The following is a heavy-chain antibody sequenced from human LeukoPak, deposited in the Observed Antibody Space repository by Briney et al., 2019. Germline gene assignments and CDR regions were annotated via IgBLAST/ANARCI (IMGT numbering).Heavy chain of an antibody. Sequence: GASVKVSCKASGGTFSSYAISWVRQAPGQGLEWMGGIIPIFGTANYAQKFQGRVTITADESTSTAYMELSSLRSEDTAVYYCARAGHIVVVTASPGSAFDIWGQGTMVTVSS. CDR3: ARAGHIVVVTASPGSAFDI. CDR2: IIPIFGTA. J-gene: IGHJ3*02. D-gene: IGHD2-21*02. CDR1: GGTFSSYA. V-gene: IGHV1-69*13.